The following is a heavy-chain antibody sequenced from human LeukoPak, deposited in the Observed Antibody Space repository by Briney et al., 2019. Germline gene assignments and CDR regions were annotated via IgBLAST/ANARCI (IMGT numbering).Heavy chain of an antibody. D-gene: IGHD2-15*01. CDR1: GDTVSSTRAA. Sequence: SQTLSLTCAISGDTVSSTRAAWNWIRLSPSRGLEWLGRTYYRSKWYNDYAVSVESRITIKPDTSKNQFSLKLTSVTAADTAVYYCARNWIVVVVADTSGGFGWFDPWGQGTLVTVSS. CDR3: ARNWIVVVVADTSGGFGWFDP. V-gene: IGHV6-1*01. J-gene: IGHJ5*02. CDR2: TYYRSKWYN.